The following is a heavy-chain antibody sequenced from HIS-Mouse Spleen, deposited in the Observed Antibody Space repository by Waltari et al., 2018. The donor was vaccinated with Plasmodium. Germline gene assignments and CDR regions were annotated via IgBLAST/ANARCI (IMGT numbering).Heavy chain of an antibody. CDR3: ASLYCTNGVCYDAFDI. CDR2: IYYSGST. J-gene: IGHJ3*02. D-gene: IGHD2-8*01. CDR1: GGSISSSSYY. Sequence: QLQLQESGPGLVKPSETLSLTCTVSGGSISSSSYYWGWIRQPPGKGLEGIGSIYYSGSTYYNPSLKSRVTIAVDTSKNQFSLKLSSVTAADTAVYYCASLYCTNGVCYDAFDIWGQGTMVTVSS. V-gene: IGHV4-39*07.